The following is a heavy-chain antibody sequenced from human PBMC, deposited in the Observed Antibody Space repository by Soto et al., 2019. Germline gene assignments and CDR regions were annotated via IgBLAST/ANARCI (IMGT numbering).Heavy chain of an antibody. D-gene: IGHD6-19*01. Sequence: QVQLVQSGAEEKKPGASVKVSCKASGYTFTGYAMHWVRQAPGQRLEWMGWINAGNGNTKYSQKFQGRVTITRDTPASTAYTELSSLRSEDTAVYYCARAVAVAADFDYWGQGTLVTVSS. CDR2: INAGNGNT. V-gene: IGHV1-3*05. CDR3: ARAVAVAADFDY. CDR1: GYTFTGYA. J-gene: IGHJ4*02.